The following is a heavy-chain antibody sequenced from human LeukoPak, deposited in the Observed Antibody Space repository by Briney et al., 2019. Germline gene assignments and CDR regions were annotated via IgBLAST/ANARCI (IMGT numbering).Heavy chain of an antibody. CDR3: ASAYYYDSSGPDWYFDL. Sequence: SETLSLTCTVSGGSISSYYWSWIRQPPGKGLEWIGYIYYSGSTNYNASLKSRVTISVDTSKNQFSLKLSSVTAADPAVYYCASAYYYDSSGPDWYFDLWGRGTLVTVSS. CDR2: IYYSGST. D-gene: IGHD3-22*01. CDR1: GGSISSYY. V-gene: IGHV4-59*12. J-gene: IGHJ2*01.